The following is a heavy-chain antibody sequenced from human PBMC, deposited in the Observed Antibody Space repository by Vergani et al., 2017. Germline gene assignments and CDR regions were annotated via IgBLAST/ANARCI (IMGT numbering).Heavy chain of an antibody. Sequence: QVKLQESGPGLVKPSETLSLTCTVSGASVNSYYWSWIRQPPGKGLEWMGYVSFRGGTLYDPSVKGRRTISLNTASNQVSLYLTSVTAADTAVDYCGRVADFYGLGSRLLDLWGQGILVTVSS. CDR1: GASVNSYY. CDR3: GRVADFYGLGSRLLDL. CDR2: VSFRGGT. D-gene: IGHD3-10*01. V-gene: IGHV4-59*02. J-gene: IGHJ5*02.